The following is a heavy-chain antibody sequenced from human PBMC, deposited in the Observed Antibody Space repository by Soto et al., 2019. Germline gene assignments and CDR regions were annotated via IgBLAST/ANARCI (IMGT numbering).Heavy chain of an antibody. CDR1: GFSLHTSGVG. V-gene: IGHV2-5*02. CDR2: IYWDDDK. D-gene: IGHD1-26*01. Sequence: QITLRESGLTRVRPTQTLSLTCTFSGFSLHTSGVGVGWIRQPPGKALEWLALIYWDDDKRYSPSLKSRLSITKDTSENQVVLTMTNMDPVDTATYYCAYRALYSGSYWDGGYFDYWGQGTLITVSS. J-gene: IGHJ4*02. CDR3: AYRALYSGSYWDGGYFDY.